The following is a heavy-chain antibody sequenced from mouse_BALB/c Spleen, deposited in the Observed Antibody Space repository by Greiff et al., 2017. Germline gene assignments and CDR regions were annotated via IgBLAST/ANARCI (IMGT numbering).Heavy chain of an antibody. D-gene: IGHD2-14*01. J-gene: IGHJ3*01. Sequence: QVQLQQSGAELARPGASVKMSCKASGYTFTTYTMHWVKQRPGQGLEWIGYINPSSGYTNYNQKFKDKATLTADKSSSTAYMQLSSLTSEDSAFYYSARDYGYCFAYWGQGTLVTVSA. CDR2: INPSSGYT. V-gene: IGHV1-4*01. CDR3: ARDYGYCFAY. CDR1: GYTFTTYT.